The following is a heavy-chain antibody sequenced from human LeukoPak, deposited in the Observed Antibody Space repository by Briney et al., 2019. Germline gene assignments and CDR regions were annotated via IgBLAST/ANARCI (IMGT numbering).Heavy chain of an antibody. CDR2: IYYSGST. D-gene: IGHD6-19*01. Sequence: SETLSLTCTVSGGSISSYYWSWIREPPGKGLEWIRYIYYSGSTNYNPSLKSRVTISVDTSKNQFSLKLSSVTAADTAVYYCARVPIAVAGIEGFDPWGQGTLVTVSS. J-gene: IGHJ5*02. CDR3: ARVPIAVAGIEGFDP. V-gene: IGHV4-59*08. CDR1: GGSISSYY.